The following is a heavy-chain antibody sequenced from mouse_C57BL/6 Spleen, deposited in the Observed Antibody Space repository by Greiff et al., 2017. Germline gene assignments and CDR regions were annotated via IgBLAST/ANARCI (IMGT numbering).Heavy chain of an antibody. J-gene: IGHJ2*01. D-gene: IGHD1-1*02. CDR2: IWSGGST. CDR1: GFSLTSYG. Sequence: VKLQESGPGLVQPSQSLSITCTVSGFSLTSYGVHWVRQPPGKGLEWLGVIWSGGSTDYNAAFISRLSISKDNSKRQVFFKMISLQADNPAIYYGAKMADYGPGAFDYWGQGTTLTVSS. V-gene: IGHV2-4*01. CDR3: AKMADYGPGAFDY.